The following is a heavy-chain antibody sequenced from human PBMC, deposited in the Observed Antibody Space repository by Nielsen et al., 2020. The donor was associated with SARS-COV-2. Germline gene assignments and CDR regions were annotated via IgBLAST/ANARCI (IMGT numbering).Heavy chain of an antibody. CDR1: GYTFSNYD. V-gene: IGHV1-8*01. CDR2: MNPNSGNT. Sequence: ASVKVSCKASGYTFSNYDINWVRQATGQGLEWMGWMNPNSGNTGYAQKFQGRVTMTRNTSISTAYMELSSLRSQDTAVYYCARAPYDFWSGYYTQSHFDYWGQGTLVTVSS. D-gene: IGHD3-3*01. J-gene: IGHJ4*02. CDR3: ARAPYDFWSGYYTQSHFDY.